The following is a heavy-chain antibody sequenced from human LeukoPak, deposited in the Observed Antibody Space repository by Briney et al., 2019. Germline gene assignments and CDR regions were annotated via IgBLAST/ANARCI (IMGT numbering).Heavy chain of an antibody. D-gene: IGHD2-21*02. CDR2: ITSDGYTT. Sequence: GGSLRLSCAASGFSFSNHWMHWVRQVPWEGLVWVSRITSDGYTTNYADSVKGRFTISRDNAKNTLYLQMYSLRDEDTAVYYCVRGAVTGQQCDNWGQGTLVTVSS. CDR1: GFSFSNHW. J-gene: IGHJ4*02. V-gene: IGHV3-74*01. CDR3: VRGAVTGQQCDN.